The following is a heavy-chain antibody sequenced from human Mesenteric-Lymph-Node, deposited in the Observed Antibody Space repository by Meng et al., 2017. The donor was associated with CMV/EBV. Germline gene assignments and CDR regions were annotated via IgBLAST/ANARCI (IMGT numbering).Heavy chain of an antibody. J-gene: IGHJ5*01. CDR2: ITNSGGDK. CDR1: FTVSTSY. CDR3: AKGKSYCISTSCAKFDS. V-gene: IGHV3-53*01. Sequence: FTVSTSYMKWVRQAPGKVLELVASITNSGGDKTSADSVKGRFIISRDNSKNPLYLQLNSVRAEDAAIYYCAKGKSYCISTSCAKFDSWGRGTLVTVSS. D-gene: IGHD2-2*01.